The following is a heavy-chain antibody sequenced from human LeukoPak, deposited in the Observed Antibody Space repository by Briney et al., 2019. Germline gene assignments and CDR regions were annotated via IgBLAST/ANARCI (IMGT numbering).Heavy chain of an antibody. CDR1: GFTVSSNY. V-gene: IGHV3-66*02. J-gene: IGHJ4*02. CDR2: IYSSGNT. D-gene: IGHD6-13*01. CDR3: ARRRSSSWGIDY. Sequence: GGSLRLSCAASGFTVSSNYMSWVRQAPGKGLEWVSVIYSSGNTYYADSVKDRFTISRDNSKNTMYLQMISLRTEDTAVYYCARRRSSSWGIDYWGQGTLVTVSS.